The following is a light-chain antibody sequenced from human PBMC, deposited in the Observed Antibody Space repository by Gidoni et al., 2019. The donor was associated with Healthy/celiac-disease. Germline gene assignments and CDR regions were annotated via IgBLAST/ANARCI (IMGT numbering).Light chain of an antibody. V-gene: IGKV3-11*01. CDR2: DAS. CDR1: QSVSSY. Sequence: DMVLTQSPATLSLSPGERATLSCRASQSVSSYLAWYQQKPGQAPRLLIYDASNRATGIPARFSGSGSGTDFNLTISSLEPEDFAVYYCQQRSNWPPWYTFGQGTKLEIK. CDR3: QQRSNWPPWYT. J-gene: IGKJ2*01.